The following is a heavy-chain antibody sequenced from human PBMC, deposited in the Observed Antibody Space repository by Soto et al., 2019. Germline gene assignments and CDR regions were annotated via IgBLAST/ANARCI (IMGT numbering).Heavy chain of an antibody. CDR2: IWYDGSDK. V-gene: IGHV3-33*01. D-gene: IGHD2-21*02. Sequence: QVQLVESGGGVVQPGRSLRLSCAASGFTFSSYGMHWVRQAPGKGLEWVAVIWYDGSDKYYADSVKGRFTISRDNSKNALYXQMTSLRAEDTAVYYCAREGRPVVTAPQPYWYFDLWGRGTLVTVSS. J-gene: IGHJ2*01. CDR1: GFTFSSYG. CDR3: AREGRPVVTAPQPYWYFDL.